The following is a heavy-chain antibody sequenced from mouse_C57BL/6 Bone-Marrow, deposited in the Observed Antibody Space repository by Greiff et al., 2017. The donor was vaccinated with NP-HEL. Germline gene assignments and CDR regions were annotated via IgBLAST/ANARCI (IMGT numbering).Heavy chain of an antibody. CDR1: GYTFTSYW. CDR3: ARPNWAWFAY. D-gene: IGHD4-1*01. J-gene: IGHJ3*01. V-gene: IGHV1-64*01. Sequence: VQLQQPGAELVKPGASVKLSCKASGYTFTSYWVPWVKQRPGQSLEWIGMIHPNSGSTNYNEKFKSKATLTVDKSSSTAYMQLSSLTSEDSAVYYCARPNWAWFAYWGQGTLVTVSA. CDR2: IHPNSGST.